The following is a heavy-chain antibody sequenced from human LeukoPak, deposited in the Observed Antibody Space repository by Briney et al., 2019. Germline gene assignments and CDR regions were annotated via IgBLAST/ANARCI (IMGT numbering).Heavy chain of an antibody. CDR3: ARPTYYYGSGSYYHAFDI. V-gene: IGHV1-2*02. CDR2: INPNSGGT. D-gene: IGHD3-10*01. CDR1: GYTFTGYY. J-gene: IGHJ3*02. Sequence: ASVKVSCKASGYTFTGYYMHWVRQAPGQGLEWMGWINPNSGGTNYAQKFQGRVTMTRDTSISTAYMELSRLRSDDTAVYYCARPTYYYGSGSYYHAFDIWGQGTMVTVSS.